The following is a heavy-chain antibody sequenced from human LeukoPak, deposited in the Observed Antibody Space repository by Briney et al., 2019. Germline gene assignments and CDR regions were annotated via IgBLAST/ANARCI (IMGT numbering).Heavy chain of an antibody. V-gene: IGHV4-4*07. CDR3: ASSALEQWLVRIDY. Sequence: SETLSLTCTVSGGSISSYYWSWLRQPAGKGLEWIGRIYTSGSTNYNPSLKSRVPMSVDTSKHQFSLKLSSVTAADTAVYYCASSALEQWLVRIDYWGQGTLVTVSS. CDR2: IYTSGST. J-gene: IGHJ4*02. CDR1: GGSISSYY. D-gene: IGHD6-19*01.